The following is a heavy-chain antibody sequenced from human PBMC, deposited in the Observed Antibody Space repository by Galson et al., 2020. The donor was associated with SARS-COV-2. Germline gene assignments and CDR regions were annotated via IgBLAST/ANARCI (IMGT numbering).Heavy chain of an antibody. J-gene: IGHJ4*02. V-gene: IGHV1-2*02. Sequence: ASVKVSCKASGYTFTGYYMHWVRQAPGQGLEWMGWINPNSGGTNYAQKFQGRVTMTRDTSISTAYMELSRLRSDDTAVYYCARDSTPGIAAAFDYWGQGTLVTVSS. D-gene: IGHD6-13*01. CDR2: INPNSGGT. CDR1: GYTFTGYY. CDR3: ARDSTPGIAAAFDY.